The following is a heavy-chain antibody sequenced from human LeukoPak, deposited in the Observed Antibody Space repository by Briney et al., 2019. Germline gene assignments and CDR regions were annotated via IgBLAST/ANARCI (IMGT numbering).Heavy chain of an antibody. Sequence: GSLRLSCAASGFTFSSYEMNWVRQAPGKGLEWVSCISSSGSTIYYADSVKGRFTISRDNAKNSLYLQMNSLRAEDTAVYYCARDSRLAPGRWYFDLWGRGTLVTVSS. CDR2: ISSSGSTI. CDR3: ARDSRLAPGRWYFDL. CDR1: GFTFSSYE. V-gene: IGHV3-48*03. D-gene: IGHD2-2*01. J-gene: IGHJ2*01.